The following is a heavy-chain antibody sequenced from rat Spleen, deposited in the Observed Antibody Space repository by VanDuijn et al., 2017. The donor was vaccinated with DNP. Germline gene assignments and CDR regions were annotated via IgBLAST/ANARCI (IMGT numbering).Heavy chain of an antibody. CDR3: ARLGTQGFTY. CDR1: GFSITRSYR. CDR2: INSAGST. Sequence: EVQLQESGPGLVKPSQSLSLTCSVTGFSITRSYRWNWIRKFPGSKLEWMGYINSAGSTNYNPSLKSRISITRDTSKNQFFLQVNSLTTEDTATYYCARLGTQGFTYWGQGTLVTVSS. J-gene: IGHJ3*01. D-gene: IGHD1-5*01. V-gene: IGHV3-3*01.